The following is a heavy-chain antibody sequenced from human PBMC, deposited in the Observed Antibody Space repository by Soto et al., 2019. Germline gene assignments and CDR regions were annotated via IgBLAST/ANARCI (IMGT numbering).Heavy chain of an antibody. D-gene: IGHD3-22*01. CDR3: ARDPGYYYDSSGYYCYFDY. CDR2: ISSSSSYI. J-gene: IGHJ4*02. CDR1: GFTFSSYS. V-gene: IGHV3-21*01. Sequence: SLRLSCAASGFTFSSYSMNWVRQAPGKGLEWVSSISSSSSYIYYADSVKGRFTISRDNAKNSLYLQMNSLRAEDTAVYYCARDPGYYYDSSGYYCYFDYWGQGTLVTVSS.